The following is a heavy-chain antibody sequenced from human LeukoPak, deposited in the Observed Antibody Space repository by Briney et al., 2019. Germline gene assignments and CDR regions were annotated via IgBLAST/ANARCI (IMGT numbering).Heavy chain of an antibody. CDR3: ARTLWGLTLLSSDY. D-gene: IGHD2-21*02. J-gene: IGHJ4*02. CDR2: IIPIFGTA. Sequence: SVKVSCKASGGTFSSYAISWVRQAPGQGLEWMGGIIPIFGTANYAQKFQGRVTITADKSTSTAYMELSSLRSEDTAVYYCARTLWGLTLLSSDYWGQGTLVTVSS. CDR1: GGTFSSYA. V-gene: IGHV1-69*06.